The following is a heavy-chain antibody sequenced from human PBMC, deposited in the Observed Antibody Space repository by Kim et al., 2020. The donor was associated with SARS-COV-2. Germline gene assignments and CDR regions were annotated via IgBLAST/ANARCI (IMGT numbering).Heavy chain of an antibody. Sequence: GGSLRLSCAASGFTVFSDSAVYWVRPASGEGLGCLGRISSKDNGYTTKYAASVNGRSTITRDDSKNTAYLQMNGLKSEDTAIYTCARGPPYTRCYWDAFDIWGQGTVVTVSS. J-gene: IGHJ3*02. CDR3: ARGPPYTRCYWDAFDI. CDR2: ISSKDNGYTT. CDR1: GFTVFSDSA. V-gene: IGHV3-73*01. D-gene: IGHD2-8*02.